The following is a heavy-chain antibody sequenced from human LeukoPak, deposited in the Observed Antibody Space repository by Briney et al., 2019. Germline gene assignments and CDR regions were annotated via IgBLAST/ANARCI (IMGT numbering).Heavy chain of an antibody. D-gene: IGHD5-24*01. Sequence: EASVKVSCKASGYTFIGYYMYWVRQAPGQGLEWMGWINPNSGGTNYAQKFQGRVTMTRDTSISTAYMELSRLRSDDTAVYYCARDRGDGYEVYFDYWGQGTLVTVSS. J-gene: IGHJ4*02. CDR2: INPNSGGT. V-gene: IGHV1-2*02. CDR1: GYTFIGYY. CDR3: ARDRGDGYEVYFDY.